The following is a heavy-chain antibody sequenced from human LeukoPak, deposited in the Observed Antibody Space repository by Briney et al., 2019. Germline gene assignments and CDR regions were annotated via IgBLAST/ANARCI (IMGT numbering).Heavy chain of an antibody. D-gene: IGHD3-22*01. J-gene: IGHJ4*02. CDR3: ARDRLHYSDSSGYDY. Sequence: ASVKVSCKASGYTFTSYGISWVRQAPGQGIEWMGWISAYNGNTNYAQKLQGRVTMTTDTSTSTAYMELRSLRSDDTAVYYCARDRLHYSDSSGYDYWGQGTLVTVSS. CDR2: ISAYNGNT. CDR1: GYTFTSYG. V-gene: IGHV1-18*01.